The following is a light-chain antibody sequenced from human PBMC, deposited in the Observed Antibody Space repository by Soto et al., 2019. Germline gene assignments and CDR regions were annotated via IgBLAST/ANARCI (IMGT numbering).Light chain of an antibody. J-gene: IGKJ4*01. CDR2: AAS. V-gene: IGKV1D-12*01. Sequence: DIQMTQSPSSVSASVGDRIIITCRASQYISTWLAWYQQKPGEAPKLLIFAASRLYGGVPSRFSGSGSGTDFTLTINNLQPEDFATYYCQQADSFPLTFGGGTKVEVK. CDR1: QYISTW. CDR3: QQADSFPLT.